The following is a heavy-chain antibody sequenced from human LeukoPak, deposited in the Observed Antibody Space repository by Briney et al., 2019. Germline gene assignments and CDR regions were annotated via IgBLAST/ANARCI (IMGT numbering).Heavy chain of an antibody. CDR2: LSSSGSST. J-gene: IGHJ4*02. V-gene: IGHV3-23*01. D-gene: IGHD6-19*01. Sequence: AGSTFTSSSYTMSRQRQAPGIERMGVTALSSSGSSTYYAGSVKDRFTIARDNSKNTLYLQMNSLRAEGTAVYYCAKDAILSSVSGYSSGWYDYWGQETLVTVSS. CDR1: TFTSSSYT. CDR3: AKDAILSSVSGYSSGWYDY.